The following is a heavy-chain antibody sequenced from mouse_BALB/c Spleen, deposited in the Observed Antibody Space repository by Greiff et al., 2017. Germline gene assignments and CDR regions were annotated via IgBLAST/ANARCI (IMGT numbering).Heavy chain of an antibody. Sequence: DVMLVESGGGLVKPGGSLKLSCAASGFTFSSYAMSWVRQTPEKRLEWVATISSGGSYTYYPDSVKGRFTISRDNAKNTLYLQMSSLRSEDTAMYYCARNYQAWFAYWGQGTLVTVSA. D-gene: IGHD1-1*02. J-gene: IGHJ3*01. CDR1: GFTFSSYA. CDR2: ISSGGSYT. V-gene: IGHV5-9-1*01. CDR3: ARNYQAWFAY.